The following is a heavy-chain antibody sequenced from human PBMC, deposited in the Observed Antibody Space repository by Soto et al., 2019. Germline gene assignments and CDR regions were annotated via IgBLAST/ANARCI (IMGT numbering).Heavy chain of an antibody. V-gene: IGHV3-30*03. CDR3: ARRIPVSGPYGAFDL. CDR2: ISHDGDNQ. Sequence: QVQLVESGGGVVQPGRSLRVPCVASGFTFSNFAMYWVRQAPGKGLEWVALISHDGDNQYYADSLKGRFTVSRDNSKSTLYLQMTSPRPDDTAIYYCARRIPVSGPYGAFDLWGQGTMVTVSS. J-gene: IGHJ3*01. CDR1: GFTFSNFA. D-gene: IGHD6-13*01.